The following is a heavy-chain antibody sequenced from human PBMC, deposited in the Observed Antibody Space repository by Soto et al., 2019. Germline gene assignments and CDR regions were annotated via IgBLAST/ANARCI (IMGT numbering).Heavy chain of an antibody. CDR1: GYTLTELS. D-gene: IGHD5-18*01. Sequence: ASVKVSCKVFGYTLTELSMHWVRQAPGKGLEWMGGLNPEDGETIYAQKFQGRVTMTTDTSTSTAYMELRSLRSDDTAEYYCARDVGYGLIDYWGQGTLVTAPQ. CDR3: ARDVGYGLIDY. V-gene: IGHV1-24*01. CDR2: LNPEDGET. J-gene: IGHJ4*02.